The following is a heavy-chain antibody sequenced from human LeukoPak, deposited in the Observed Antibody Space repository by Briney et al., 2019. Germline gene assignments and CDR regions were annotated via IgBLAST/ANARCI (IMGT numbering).Heavy chain of an antibody. D-gene: IGHD6-19*01. CDR3: ATEANSGSFHRFDC. CDR2: INYSGNT. V-gene: IGHV4-39*01. CDR1: GGAISSSFYH. Sequence: PSETLSLTCTVSGGAISSSFYHWGWIRPPPGQGLEWIGSINYSGNTYYNPSIKSRVTISADTSKNQFSLRLTSVTAADTAVYYCATEANSGSFHRFDCWGQGTLITVSS. J-gene: IGHJ4*02.